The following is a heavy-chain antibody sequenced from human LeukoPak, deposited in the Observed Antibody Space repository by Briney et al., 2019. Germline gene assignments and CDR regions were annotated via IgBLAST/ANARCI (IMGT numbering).Heavy chain of an antibody. D-gene: IGHD2-2*01. CDR2: IYYSGIT. V-gene: IGHV4-59*08. CDR1: GGSISGYY. CDR3: ARGGGYCSSTSCLYY. J-gene: IGHJ4*02. Sequence: PSETLSLTCTVSGGSISGYYWSWIRQPPGKGLEWIGYIYYSGITNYNPSLKSRVTISVDTSKNQFSLKVSSVTAADTAVYYCARGGGYCSSTSCLYYWGQGTLVTVSS.